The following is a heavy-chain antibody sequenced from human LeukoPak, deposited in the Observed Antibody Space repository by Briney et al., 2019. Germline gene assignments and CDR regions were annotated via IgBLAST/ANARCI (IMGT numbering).Heavy chain of an antibody. J-gene: IGHJ3*02. CDR1: GFSFSSPG. D-gene: IGHD1-7*01. V-gene: IGHV3-21*01. Sequence: KPGGSLRLSCTASGFSFSSPGMNWVRQAPGKELEWVSSINGESTFKVYADSVKGRFTISRDNAKNSLYLQMDSLRAEDTAVYYCAKYQTGTWTSYDSSDIWGQGTLVTVSS. CDR3: AKYQTGTWTSYDSSDI. CDR2: INGESTFK.